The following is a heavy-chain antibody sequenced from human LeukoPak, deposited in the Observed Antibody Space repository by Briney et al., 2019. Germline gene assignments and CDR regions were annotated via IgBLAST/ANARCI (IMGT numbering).Heavy chain of an antibody. CDR1: GFTFSDYG. CDR2: IWYDGATK. D-gene: IGHD5-12*01. CDR3: ARRDYSGYYPDDY. J-gene: IGHJ4*02. Sequence: GGSLRLSCAASGFTFSDYGMHWVRQAPGKGLEWVAVIWYDGATKYYADSVKGRFTISRDNSKNTLYLQMNSLRAEDTAVYYCARRDYSGYYPDDYWGQGTLVTVSS. V-gene: IGHV3-33*01.